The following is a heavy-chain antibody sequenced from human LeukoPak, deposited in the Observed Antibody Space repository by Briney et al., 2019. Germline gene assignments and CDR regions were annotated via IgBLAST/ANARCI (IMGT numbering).Heavy chain of an antibody. CDR2: ISSSSSYI. CDR3: ARDRGIVGATTDYYYGMDV. V-gene: IGHV3-21*04. Sequence: GGSLRLSCAASGFTFSSYSMNWVRQAPGKGLEWVSSISSSSSYIYYADSVKGRFTISRDNAKNSLYLQMNSLRAEDTAVYYCARDRGIVGATTDYYYGMDVWGQGTTVTVSS. CDR1: GFTFSSYS. J-gene: IGHJ6*02. D-gene: IGHD1-26*01.